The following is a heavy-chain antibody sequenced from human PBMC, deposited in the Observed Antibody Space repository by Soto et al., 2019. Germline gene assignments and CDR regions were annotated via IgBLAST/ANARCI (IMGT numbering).Heavy chain of an antibody. D-gene: IGHD3-3*01. V-gene: IGHV2-5*02. CDR2: IYWDDDK. Sequence: QITLNESGPTQVKPRQTLTLTCTFSGFSLTPSGVGVGWIRQSPGKAPEWLALIYWDDDKRYRPSLKSRLTSTKDTSKNQVVLTMADLDPADTATYYCAHRVLRTVFGLVSSTAIYFDFWGQGAPVAVSS. J-gene: IGHJ4*02. CDR3: AHRVLRTVFGLVSSTAIYFDF. CDR1: GFSLTPSGVG.